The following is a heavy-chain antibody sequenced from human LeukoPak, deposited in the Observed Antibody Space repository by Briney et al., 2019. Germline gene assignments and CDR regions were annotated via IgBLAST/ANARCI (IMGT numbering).Heavy chain of an antibody. J-gene: IGHJ4*02. CDR2: FSSSDGAT. CDR1: GFTFSSYS. CDR3: ARDPQRSRAVGDDY. Sequence: GGSLRLSCAASGFTFSSYSMDWVRQAPGKGLEWISYFSSSDGATYYADSVKGRFTISRDNAKNSLYLQMNSLRAEDTAVYYCARDPQRSRAVGDDYWGQGTLVTVSS. V-gene: IGHV3-48*04. D-gene: IGHD3-10*01.